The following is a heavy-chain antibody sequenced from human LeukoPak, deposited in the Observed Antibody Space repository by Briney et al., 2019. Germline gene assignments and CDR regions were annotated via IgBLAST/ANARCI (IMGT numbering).Heavy chain of an antibody. V-gene: IGHV3-23*01. D-gene: IGHD3-10*01. Sequence: GGSLRLSCAASGFTFSGYAMNWVRQTPGKGLEWVSAMSGSGGNTFYADSVKGRFTISRDNSKNTLYLQMNSLRVEDTAVYYCAKIPNNYYGSGSPYYFDYWGQGTLVTVSS. CDR1: GFTFSGYA. CDR2: MSGSGGNT. CDR3: AKIPNNYYGSGSPYYFDY. J-gene: IGHJ4*02.